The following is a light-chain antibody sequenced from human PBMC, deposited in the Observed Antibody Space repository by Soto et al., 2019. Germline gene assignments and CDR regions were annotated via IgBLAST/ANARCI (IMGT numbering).Light chain of an antibody. Sequence: DIQMTQSPSTLSASVGDRFTITCRASQSISSWLAWYQQKPGKAPKLLIYDASSLESGVPSRFSGSGSGTEFTLTISSLQPDDFATYYCQQYNSYPSLTFGGGTKVDIK. V-gene: IGKV1-5*01. CDR1: QSISSW. CDR2: DAS. CDR3: QQYNSYPSLT. J-gene: IGKJ4*01.